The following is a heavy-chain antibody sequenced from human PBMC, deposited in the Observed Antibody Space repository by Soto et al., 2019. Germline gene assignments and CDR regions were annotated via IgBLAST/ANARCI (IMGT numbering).Heavy chain of an antibody. Sequence: ESGGGLVQPGGSLRLSCAASGFTFSNYWMSWVRQAPGKGLEWVANLKQDGTEKYYVDSVKGRFTISRDNAQNTLYLQMNSLTAGDTAVYYCARDKDYGDYRIDYWGQGTLVTVSS. CDR3: ARDKDYGDYRIDY. CDR2: LKQDGTEK. D-gene: IGHD4-17*01. V-gene: IGHV3-7*01. CDR1: GFTFSNYW. J-gene: IGHJ4*02.